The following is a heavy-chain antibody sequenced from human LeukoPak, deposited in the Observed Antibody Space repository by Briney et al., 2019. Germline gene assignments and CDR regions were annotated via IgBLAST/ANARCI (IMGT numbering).Heavy chain of an antibody. CDR2: IKQDGSEK. J-gene: IGHJ4*02. CDR1: GFTFSSYW. Sequence: SWGSLRLSCTASGFTFSSYWMSWVRQAPGKGLEWVANIKQDGSEKYYVDSVTGRFTNSKDNAKNSLYLQMNSRRAEDTAVYYCARQKWELPELDYWGQGALVTVSS. D-gene: IGHD1-26*01. CDR3: ARQKWELPELDY. V-gene: IGHV3-7*01.